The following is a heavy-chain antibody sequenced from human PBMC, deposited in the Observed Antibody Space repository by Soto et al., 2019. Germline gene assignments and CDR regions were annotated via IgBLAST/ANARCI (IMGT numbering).Heavy chain of an antibody. V-gene: IGHV3-23*01. CDR2: ISGSGGST. CDR3: ATPSQGALYCYGMDV. Sequence: EVQLLESGGGLVQPGGSLRLSCAASEFTFSSYAMSWVRQSSGKGLEWVSGISGSGGSTYYAASVKGRFTISRDNSKNMLYLQMNSLRAEDTAVYYCATPSQGALYCYGMDVWGQGTTVTVSS. CDR1: EFTFSSYA. J-gene: IGHJ6*02.